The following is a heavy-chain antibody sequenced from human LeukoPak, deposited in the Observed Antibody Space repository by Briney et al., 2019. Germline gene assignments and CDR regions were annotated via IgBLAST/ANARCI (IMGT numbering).Heavy chain of an antibody. CDR2: MNPNSGNT. V-gene: IGHV1-8*01. Sequence: ASVKVSCKASGYTFTSYDINWVRQATGQGLEWMGWMNPNSGNTGYAQKFQGRVTMTRNTSISTAYMELSSLRSEDTAVYYCARREEYNYYYYMDVRGKGTTVTISS. J-gene: IGHJ6*03. CDR3: ARREEYNYYYYMDV. CDR1: GYTFTSYD.